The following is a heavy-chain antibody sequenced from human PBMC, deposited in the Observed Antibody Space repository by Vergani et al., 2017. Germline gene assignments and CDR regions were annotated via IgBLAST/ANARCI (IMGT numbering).Heavy chain of an antibody. Sequence: EVQLLESGGNLVQPGGSLRLSCAASGFTFTNFAMTWVRQAPGEGLEWVSGISGSGGFTYYADSVKGRFTISRDNSKNTLYLQMNSLRAEDTAVYYCAKTMVRGVIMPFDYWGQGTLVTVSS. CDR3: AKTMVRGVIMPFDY. V-gene: IGHV3-23*01. D-gene: IGHD3-10*01. CDR2: ISGSGGFT. J-gene: IGHJ4*02. CDR1: GFTFTNFA.